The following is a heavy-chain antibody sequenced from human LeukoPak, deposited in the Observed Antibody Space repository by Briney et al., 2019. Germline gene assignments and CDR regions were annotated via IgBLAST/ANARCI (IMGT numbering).Heavy chain of an antibody. Sequence: SETLSLTCAVSGGSISSGGYSWSWVRHPPGKGLEWIGYIYHSGSTYYNPSLKSRVTISVDRSKNQFSLKLSSVTAADTAVYYCARGEQRSRVPAAHFDYWGQGTLVTVSS. CDR1: GGSISSGGYS. CDR3: ARGEQRSRVPAAHFDY. CDR2: IYHSGST. D-gene: IGHD2-2*01. V-gene: IGHV4-30-2*01. J-gene: IGHJ4*02.